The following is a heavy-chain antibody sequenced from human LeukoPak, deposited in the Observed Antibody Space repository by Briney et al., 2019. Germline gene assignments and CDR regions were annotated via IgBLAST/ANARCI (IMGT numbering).Heavy chain of an antibody. D-gene: IGHD6-6*01. CDR1: GGTFSSYA. CDR2: IIPILGIA. CDR3: AREDSSSSFDP. J-gene: IGHJ5*02. Sequence: ASVKVSCKASGGTFSSYAISWVRQAPGQGLEWMGRIIPILGIANYAQKFQGRVTITADKSTSTAYMELSSLRSEDTAVYYCAREDSSSSFDPWGQGTLVTVSS. V-gene: IGHV1-69*04.